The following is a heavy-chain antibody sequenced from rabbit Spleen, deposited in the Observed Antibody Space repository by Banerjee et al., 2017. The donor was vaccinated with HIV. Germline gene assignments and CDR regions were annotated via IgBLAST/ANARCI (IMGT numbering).Heavy chain of an antibody. Sequence: QEQLEESGGDLVKPEGSRTLTCTASGFSFSSGYDMCWVRQAPGKGLEWIACIVGSNGNIWYATWAKGRFTISKTSSTTVTLQMTSLTAADTATYFCARDGAGNSREIRLNLWGPGTLVTVS. CDR2: IVGSNGNI. J-gene: IGHJ4*01. D-gene: IGHD8-1*01. V-gene: IGHV1S45*01. CDR3: ARDGAGNSREIRLNL. CDR1: GFSFSSGYD.